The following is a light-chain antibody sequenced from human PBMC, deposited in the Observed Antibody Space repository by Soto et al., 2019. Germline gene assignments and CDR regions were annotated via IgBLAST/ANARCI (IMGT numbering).Light chain of an antibody. CDR1: RNLLYNDKNY. CDR3: QQFYTTPRT. V-gene: IGKV4-1*01. J-gene: IGKJ2*01. Sequence: DIVMTPAPDSLAASLGAIVTINCKSSRNLLYNDKNYVAWYQQRPGQAPKLLIYWASTRESEVPVRISGSGSVTDFRLTIRDLQAADAAVYYCQQFYTTPRTFGQGTRVEI. CDR2: WAS.